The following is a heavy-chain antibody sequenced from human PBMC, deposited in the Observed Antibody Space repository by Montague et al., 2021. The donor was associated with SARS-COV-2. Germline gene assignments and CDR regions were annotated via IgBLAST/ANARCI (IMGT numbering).Heavy chain of an antibody. CDR3: ARNRLSVFDF. V-gene: IGHV2-70*01. CDR1: GFSLTTPGVS. CDR2: IDWTHDQ. J-gene: IGHJ4*02. Sequence: PALVKPTQTLTLTCSFSGFSLTTPGVSVGWIRQPPGRALEWLALIDWTHDQYYSRSLGTRLTTSPGTSKSQVALTLTNVDTVDTATYYCARNRLSVFDFWGQGTLVTVSS. D-gene: IGHD2/OR15-2a*01.